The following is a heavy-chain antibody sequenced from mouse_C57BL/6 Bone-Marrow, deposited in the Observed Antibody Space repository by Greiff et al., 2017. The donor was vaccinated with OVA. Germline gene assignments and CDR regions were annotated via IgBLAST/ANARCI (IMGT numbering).Heavy chain of an antibody. V-gene: IGHV14-4*01. CDR3: TTRDTDWYFDV. CDR1: GFNIKDAY. J-gene: IGHJ1*03. CDR2: LDPENGDT. D-gene: IGHD1-1*01. Sequence: VQLQQSGAELVRPGASVKLSCTASGFNIKDAYMHWVKQRPEQGLEWIGWLDPENGDTEYASKFQGKATITADTSSNTAYLQLSSLTSEDTAVYYWTTRDTDWYFDVWGTGTTVTVSS.